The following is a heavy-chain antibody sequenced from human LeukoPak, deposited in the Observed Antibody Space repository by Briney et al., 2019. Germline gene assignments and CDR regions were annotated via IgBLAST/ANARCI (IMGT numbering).Heavy chain of an antibody. CDR1: SGSISTYY. Sequence: SETLSLTCTVSSGSISTYYWNWIRQPPGKGLEWIGYIYYSGSTKYNPSLKSRVTISVDTSKNQFSLKLSSATAADTAVYYCARSVGPTTRAFDIWGQGTMVTVSS. D-gene: IGHD1-26*01. J-gene: IGHJ3*02. CDR3: ARSVGPTTRAFDI. V-gene: IGHV4-59*08. CDR2: IYYSGST.